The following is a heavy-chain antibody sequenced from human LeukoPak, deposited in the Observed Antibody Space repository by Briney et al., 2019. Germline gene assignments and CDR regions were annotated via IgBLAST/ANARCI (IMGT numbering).Heavy chain of an antibody. CDR2: INPGGSST. CDR3: ARSNQADDY. CDR1: GFTFRSYW. V-gene: IGHV3-74*01. D-gene: IGHD1-14*01. J-gene: IGHJ4*02. Sequence: PGGSLRLSCAASGFTFRSYWMHWVRQVPGKGLVWVSRINPGGSSTAYADSVKGRFTSSRDNAKNTLYLQMDSLRAEDTAIYYCARSNQADDYWGQGTLVTVSS.